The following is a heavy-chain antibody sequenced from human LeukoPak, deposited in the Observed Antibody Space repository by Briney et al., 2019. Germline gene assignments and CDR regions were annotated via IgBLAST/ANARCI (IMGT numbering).Heavy chain of an antibody. J-gene: IGHJ3*02. CDR1: GFTFSDYY. CDR3: ARHSGHSSTNDAFDI. V-gene: IGHV3-11*01. CDR2: ISSSGSTI. D-gene: IGHD6-13*01. Sequence: GGSLRLSCAASGFTFSDYYMSWIRQAPGKGLEWVSYISSSGSTIYYADSVKGRFTISRDNAKNSLYLQMNSLRAEDTAVYYCARHSGHSSTNDAFDIWGQGTMVIVSS.